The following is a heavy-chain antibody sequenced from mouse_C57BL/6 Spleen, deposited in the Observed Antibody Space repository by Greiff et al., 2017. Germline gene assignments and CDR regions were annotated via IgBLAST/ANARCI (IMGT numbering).Heavy chain of an antibody. V-gene: IGHV1-53*01. CDR3: ARNYGSSDGDY. Sequence: QVQLKQSGTELVRPGASVKLSCKASGYTFTSYWMHWVKQRPGQGLEWIGNINPSNGGTNYNEKFKSKATLTVDKSSSTALRQLSSLTSEDSAGYYWARNYGSSDGDYWGQGTTLTVSS. CDR1: GYTFTSYW. D-gene: IGHD1-1*01. CDR2: INPSNGGT. J-gene: IGHJ2*01.